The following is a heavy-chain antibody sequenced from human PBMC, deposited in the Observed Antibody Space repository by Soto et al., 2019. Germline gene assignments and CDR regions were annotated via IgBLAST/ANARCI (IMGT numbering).Heavy chain of an antibody. CDR2: ISAYNGNT. J-gene: IGHJ6*02. V-gene: IGHV1-18*01. Sequence: QVQLVQSGAEVKKPGASVKVSCKASGYTLTSHGISWVRQAPGQGLEWMGWISAYNGNTNYAQKLQGRVTMTTDTSTSTVDMELRSLRSDDTAVYYCAREGGNAGEPWEYYYGMDVWGQGTTVTVSS. CDR1: GYTLTSHG. CDR3: AREGGNAGEPWEYYYGMDV. D-gene: IGHD1-26*01.